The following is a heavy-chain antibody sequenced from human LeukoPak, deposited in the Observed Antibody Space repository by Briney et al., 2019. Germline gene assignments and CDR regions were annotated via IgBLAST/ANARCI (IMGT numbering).Heavy chain of an antibody. D-gene: IGHD5-18*01. Sequence: SETLSLTCTVSGDSYSSPYWSWIRQPPGKGLEWIGSFFYTGGTYYNPSLSSRVIISGDTSKNEFSLKLTSVTAADTAVYYCARGGYSYGHIPYWGQGTLVTVSS. CDR2: FFYTGGT. V-gene: IGHV4-59*11. CDR1: GDSYSSPY. J-gene: IGHJ4*02. CDR3: ARGGYSYGHIPY.